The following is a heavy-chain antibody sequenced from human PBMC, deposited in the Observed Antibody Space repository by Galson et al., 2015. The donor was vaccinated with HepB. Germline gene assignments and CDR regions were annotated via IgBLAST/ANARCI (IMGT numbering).Heavy chain of an antibody. CDR2: IIPILGIA. D-gene: IGHD3-22*01. CDR3: AGPDYYDSSGYYFPTDY. J-gene: IGHJ4*02. CDR1: GGTFSSYA. V-gene: IGHV1-69*10. Sequence: SVKVSCKASGGTFSSYAISWVRQAPGQGLEWMGGIIPILGIANYAQKFQGRVTITADKSTSTAYMELSSLRSEDTAVYYCAGPDYYDSSGYYFPTDYWGQGTLVTVSS.